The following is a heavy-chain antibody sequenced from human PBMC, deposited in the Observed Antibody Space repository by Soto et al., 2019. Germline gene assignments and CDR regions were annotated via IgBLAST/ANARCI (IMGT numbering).Heavy chain of an antibody. V-gene: IGHV3-23*01. Sequence: GGSLRLSCAASGFTFSSYAMSWVRQAPGKGLEWVSAISGSGGSTYYADSVKGRFTISRDNSKNTLYLQMNSLRAEDTAVYYCAKSGSDYIWGSCPSLDYWGQGTLVTVSS. CDR2: ISGSGGST. CDR1: GFTFSSYA. CDR3: AKSGSDYIWGSCPSLDY. D-gene: IGHD3-16*01. J-gene: IGHJ4*02.